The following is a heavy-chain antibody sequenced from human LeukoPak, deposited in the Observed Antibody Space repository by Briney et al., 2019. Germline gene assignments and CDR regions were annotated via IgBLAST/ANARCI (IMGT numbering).Heavy chain of an antibody. V-gene: IGHV3-48*03. J-gene: IGHJ4*02. CDR2: ISSSGSTI. CDR3: ARTYLPTYYYDSSGYYEYYFDY. CDR1: GFTFSSYE. Sequence: GGSLRLSCAASGFTFSSYEMNWVRQAPGKGLEWVSYISSSGSTIYYADSVKGRFTISRDNAKNSLYLQMNSLRAEDTAVYYCARTYLPTYYYDSSGYYEYYFDYWGQGTLVTVSS. D-gene: IGHD3-22*01.